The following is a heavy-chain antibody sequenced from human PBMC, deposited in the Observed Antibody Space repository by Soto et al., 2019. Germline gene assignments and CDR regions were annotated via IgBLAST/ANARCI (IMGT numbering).Heavy chain of an antibody. J-gene: IGHJ4*02. Sequence: QVQLVASGGGVVQPGRSLILSCAASGFTFSTYVMHWVRQAPGKGLEWVAVISYDETNKYFADYVKGRFTISRDNSKNTLYLEMSSLRADDTSIYYCAKRSGYYFDSWGQGTLVTVSS. D-gene: IGHD3-3*01. V-gene: IGHV3-30*18. CDR2: ISYDETNK. CDR1: GFTFSTYV. CDR3: AKRSGYYFDS.